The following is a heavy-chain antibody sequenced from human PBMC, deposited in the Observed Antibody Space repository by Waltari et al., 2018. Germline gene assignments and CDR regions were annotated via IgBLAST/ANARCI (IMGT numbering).Heavy chain of an antibody. J-gene: IGHJ4*02. V-gene: IGHV4-4*02. CDR3: ARDRGRGLYLDS. CDR2: SHRRRXT. CDR1: GDSMNSNNW. D-gene: IGHD2-15*01. Sequence: QVQLQESGPRLVKPSGTLSLTCTVSGDSMNSNNWWSWVRQSPGTGLAWIGQSHRRRXTNYNPSLASRVSISIDTANNQLSLLVTSATAADTAVYYCARDRGRGLYLDSWGQGTLVTVSP.